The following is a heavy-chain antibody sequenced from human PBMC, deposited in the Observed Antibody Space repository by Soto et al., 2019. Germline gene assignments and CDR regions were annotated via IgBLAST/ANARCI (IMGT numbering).Heavy chain of an antibody. J-gene: IGHJ4*02. Sequence: EVQLVESGGGLVKPGGSLILSCAASGFTISSYSMNWVRQAPGQGLEWVSSISSSSSYIYYADSLRGRFTISRDNAKNSLYLQMNSLRAEETAVYYCTRDRDDILTGKFDYWGQGTLVTVSS. CDR1: GFTISSYS. CDR3: TRDRDDILTGKFDY. V-gene: IGHV3-21*01. CDR2: ISSSSSYI. D-gene: IGHD3-9*01.